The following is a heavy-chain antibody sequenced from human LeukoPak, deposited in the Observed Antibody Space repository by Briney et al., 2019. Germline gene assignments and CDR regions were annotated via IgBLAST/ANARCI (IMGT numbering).Heavy chain of an antibody. CDR3: ARLTISSWYCDFDY. D-gene: IGHD6-13*01. Sequence: SETLSLTCTVSGGSISSYYWSWIRQPAGKGLEWIGRIYTSGSTNYNPSLKSRVTISVDTSKNQFSLKLSSVTAADTAVYYCARLTISSWYCDFDYWGQGTLVTVSS. CDR1: GGSISSYY. J-gene: IGHJ4*02. CDR2: IYTSGST. V-gene: IGHV4-4*07.